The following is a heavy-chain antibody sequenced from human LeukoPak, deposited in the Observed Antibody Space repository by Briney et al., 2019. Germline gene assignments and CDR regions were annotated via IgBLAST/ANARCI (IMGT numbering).Heavy chain of an antibody. CDR1: GGSFSGYY. V-gene: IGHV4-34*01. CDR2: INHSGST. J-gene: IGHJ5*02. D-gene: IGHD3-9*01. CDR3: ARGRLRYFDWLLLSWFDP. Sequence: SQTLSLTRAVDGGSFSGYYWSWIRQPPGKGLEWIGEINHSGSTTSNPSLTSGSTISVDTSKNQFSLKLSSVTAADTAVYYCARGRLRYFDWLLLSWFDPWGQGTLVTVSS.